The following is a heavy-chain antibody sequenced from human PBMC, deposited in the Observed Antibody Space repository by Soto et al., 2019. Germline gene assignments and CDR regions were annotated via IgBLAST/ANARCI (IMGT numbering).Heavy chain of an antibody. CDR2: ISYDGSNK. V-gene: IGHV3-30*03. D-gene: IGHD6-19*01. CDR1: GFTFSSYG. CDR3: ARGDNSSGWWDYYGMDV. Sequence: PGGSLRLSCAASGFTFSSYGMHWVRQAPGKGLEWVAVISYDGSNKYYADSVKGRFTISRENAKNSLYLQMNSLRAGDTAVYYCARGDNSSGWWDYYGMDVWGQGTTVTVSS. J-gene: IGHJ6*02.